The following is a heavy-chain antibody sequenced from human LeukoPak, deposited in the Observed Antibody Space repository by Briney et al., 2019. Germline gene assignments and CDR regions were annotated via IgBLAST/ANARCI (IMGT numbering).Heavy chain of an antibody. CDR1: GYTFPNYG. D-gene: IGHD3-22*01. V-gene: IGHV1-18*01. CDR2: ISAYNGNT. J-gene: IGHJ4*02. Sequence: GASVKVSCKASGYTFPNYGLSWVRQAPGQGLEWMEWISAYNGNTNYAQKVQGRVTMTTDTSTSTAYMELRSLRSDDTAVYYCARDYATSGKYGGYWGQGTLVTVSS. CDR3: ARDYATSGKYGGY.